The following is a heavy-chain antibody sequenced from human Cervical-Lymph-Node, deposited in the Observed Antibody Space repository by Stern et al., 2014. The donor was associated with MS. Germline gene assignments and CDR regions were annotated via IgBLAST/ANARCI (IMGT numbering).Heavy chain of an antibody. CDR1: GYTFSSYG. J-gene: IGHJ6*02. V-gene: IGHV1-18*01. Sequence: VKLVESGPEVKKPGASVRVSCKGSGYTFSSYGISWVRQTPGQGLEWMRWISGYKGNTIYAQKFQDRVTMTTDTSTSIAYLELRSLRSDDTAFYYCARGYIMDVWGQGTTVTVSS. D-gene: IGHD5-24*01. CDR3: ARGYIMDV. CDR2: ISGYKGNT.